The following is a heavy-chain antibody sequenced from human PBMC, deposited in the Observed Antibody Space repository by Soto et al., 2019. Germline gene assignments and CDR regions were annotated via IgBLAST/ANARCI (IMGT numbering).Heavy chain of an antibody. CDR2: INPSGGST. Sequence: ASVKVSCQASGYTFTSYYMHWVRQAPGQGLEWMGIINPSGGSTSYAQKFQGRVTMTRDTSTSTVYMELSSLRSEDTAVYYCASLPVRTAMADDAFDIWGQGTMVTVSS. CDR1: GYTFTSYY. CDR3: ASLPVRTAMADDAFDI. J-gene: IGHJ3*02. V-gene: IGHV1-46*01. D-gene: IGHD5-18*01.